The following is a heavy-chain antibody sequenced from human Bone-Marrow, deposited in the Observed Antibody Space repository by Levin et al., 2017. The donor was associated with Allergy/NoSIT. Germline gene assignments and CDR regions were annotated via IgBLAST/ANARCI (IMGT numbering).Heavy chain of an antibody. J-gene: IGHJ4*02. CDR2: INHSGST. V-gene: IGHV4-34*01. D-gene: IGHD2-8*02. CDR1: GGSFSGYY. CDR3: ARVRGYCTGGVCYIRYFDY. Sequence: SETLSLTCAVYGGSFSGYYWSWIRQPPGKGLEWIGEINHSGSTNYNPSLKSRVTISVDTSKNQFSLKLSSVTAADTAVYYCARVRGYCTGGVCYIRYFDYWGQGTLVTVSS.